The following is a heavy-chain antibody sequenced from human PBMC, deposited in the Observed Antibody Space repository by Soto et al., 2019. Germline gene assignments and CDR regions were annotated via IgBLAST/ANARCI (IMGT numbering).Heavy chain of an antibody. Sequence: EVQLVESGGGLVQPGGSLRLSCAASGFTFSNYWMHWVRQAPGKGLVWVSRINSDGSRTNYADSVKGRFTISRDNAKDTLYLQMNSLRVEDPAVYFCARVAGGYYYMDVWGKGDTVTVS. J-gene: IGHJ6*03. V-gene: IGHV3-74*01. CDR1: GFTFSNYW. CDR2: INSDGSRT. CDR3: ARVAGGYYYMDV.